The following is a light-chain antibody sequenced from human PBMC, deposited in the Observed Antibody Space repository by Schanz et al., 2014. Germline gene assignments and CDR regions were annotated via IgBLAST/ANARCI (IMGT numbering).Light chain of an antibody. CDR3: QQSGTSPMWT. CDR2: DAS. CDR1: QSVSSSY. V-gene: IGKV3-20*01. Sequence: EIVLTQSPGTLSLSPGERATLSCRASQSVSSSYLAWYQQKPGQAPRLLIYDASNRATGIPARFSGSGSGTDFTLTISRLEPEDFAVYYCQQSGTSPMWTFGQGTKVEIK. J-gene: IGKJ1*01.